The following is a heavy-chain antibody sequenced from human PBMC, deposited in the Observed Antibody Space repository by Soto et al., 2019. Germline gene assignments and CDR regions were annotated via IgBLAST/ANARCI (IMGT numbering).Heavy chain of an antibody. D-gene: IGHD1-26*01. Sequence: GGSLRLSCAASGFTFSSYAMSWVRQAPGKGLEWVSAISGSGGSTYYADSVKGRFTISRDNSKNTLYLQMNSLRAEDTAVYYCAKDRVPPALVGATGGLDYWGQGTLVTVSS. V-gene: IGHV3-23*01. CDR2: ISGSGGST. J-gene: IGHJ4*02. CDR1: GFTFSSYA. CDR3: AKDRVPPALVGATGGLDY.